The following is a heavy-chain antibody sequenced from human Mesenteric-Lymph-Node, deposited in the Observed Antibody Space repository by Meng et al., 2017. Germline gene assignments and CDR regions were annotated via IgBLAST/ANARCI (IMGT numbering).Heavy chain of an antibody. CDR1: GFTVSSNY. J-gene: IGHJ4*02. D-gene: IGHD1-7*01. CDR2: IYSGGST. V-gene: IGHV3-66*01. Sequence: GQLGGSGGGLVQPGGSLRLSCAASGFTVSSNYMSWVRQAPGKGLEWVSVIYSGGSTYYADSVKGRFTISRDNSKNTLYLQMSSLRVEDTAVYYCARRLLATTTTYCDYWGQGTLVTVSS. CDR3: ARRLLATTTTYCDY.